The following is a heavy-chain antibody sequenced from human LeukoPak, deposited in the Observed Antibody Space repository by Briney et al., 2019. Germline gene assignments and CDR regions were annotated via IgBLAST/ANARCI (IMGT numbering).Heavy chain of an antibody. CDR3: ARAPTYNWNLDY. Sequence: GASVKVSCKASGGTFSSYAVGWVRQAPGQGLEWMGGIIPIFGTANYAQKFQGRVTITTDESTSTAYMELSSLRSEDTAVYYCARAPTYNWNLDYWGQGTLVTVSS. D-gene: IGHD1-20*01. J-gene: IGHJ4*02. V-gene: IGHV1-69*05. CDR1: GGTFSSYA. CDR2: IIPIFGTA.